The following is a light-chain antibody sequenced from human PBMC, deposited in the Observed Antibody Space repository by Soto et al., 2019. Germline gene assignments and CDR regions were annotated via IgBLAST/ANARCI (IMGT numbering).Light chain of an antibody. CDR1: SSDIGNNY. Sequence: QSVLTQPPSVSAAPGQKVTISCFGSSSDIGNNYVSWYQHLPGTAPKLLIYETNKRHSGIPDRFSGSKSGTSATLDITGIQAGDEADYYCGTWDTSLSADVFGTGTRSPS. CDR2: ETN. J-gene: IGLJ1*01. CDR3: GTWDTSLSADV. V-gene: IGLV1-51*02.